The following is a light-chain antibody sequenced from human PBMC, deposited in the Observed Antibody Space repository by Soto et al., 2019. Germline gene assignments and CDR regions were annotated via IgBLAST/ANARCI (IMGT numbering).Light chain of an antibody. Sequence: QSVLTQPPSVSGAPGQRVTTPCTGGASTIGAGYDVHWYQQLPGTAPKLLIYGNSNRPSGVPDRFSGSKSGTSASLAITGLQAEDEADYYCQSYDSSLSGYVFGTGTKLTVL. CDR3: QSYDSSLSGYV. V-gene: IGLV1-40*01. CDR2: GNS. J-gene: IGLJ1*01. CDR1: ASTIGAGYD.